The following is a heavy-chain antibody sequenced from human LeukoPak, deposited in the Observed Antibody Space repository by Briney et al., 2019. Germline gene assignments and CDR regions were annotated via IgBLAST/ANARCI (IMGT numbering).Heavy chain of an antibody. CDR1: GYTFTSYY. CDR3: ARANPYDSSGYSPELRY. Sequence: ASVKVSCKTSGYTFTSYYIHWLRQVPGQGFEWMGWSDPNSGATKYEHFQGRVTMTTDTSISTAYMKLSRLRSDDTAVYFCARANPYDSSGYSPELRYWGQGTLVTVSS. CDR2: SDPNSGAT. D-gene: IGHD3-22*01. J-gene: IGHJ4*02. V-gene: IGHV1-2*02.